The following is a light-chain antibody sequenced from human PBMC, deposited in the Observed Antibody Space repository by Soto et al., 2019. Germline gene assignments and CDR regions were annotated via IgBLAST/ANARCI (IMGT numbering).Light chain of an antibody. V-gene: IGKV1-8*01. CDR1: QGISSY. J-gene: IGKJ1*01. CDR3: QQYYSYPRT. Sequence: AIRMTQSPSSLSASTVYRVTITCRASQGISSYLAWYQQKPGKAPKLLIYAASTLQSGVPSRFSGRGSGTDFTLTISCLQSEDFATYYCQQYYSYPRTFGQGTKWIS. CDR2: AAS.